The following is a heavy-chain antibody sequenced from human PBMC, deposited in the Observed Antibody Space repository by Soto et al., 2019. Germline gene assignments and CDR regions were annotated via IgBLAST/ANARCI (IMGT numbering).Heavy chain of an antibody. Sequence: SETLSLTCAVYGGFSSGYYWSWIRLPPGKRLEWIGEINHSGSTNYSPSLKSRVTISVDTSKNQFSLKLSSVTAADTAVYYCAIRRGSIQPTGPWFDPRGKGNLVTVSS. J-gene: IGHJ5*02. V-gene: IGHV4-34*01. CDR1: GGFSSGYY. CDR3: AIRRGSIQPTGPWFDP. CDR2: INHSGST. D-gene: IGHD6-13*01.